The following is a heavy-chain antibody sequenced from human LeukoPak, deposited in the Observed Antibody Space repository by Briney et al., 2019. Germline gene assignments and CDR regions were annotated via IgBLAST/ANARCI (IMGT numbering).Heavy chain of an antibody. CDR1: GGSISSGDYY. D-gene: IGHD3-22*01. J-gene: IGHJ4*02. Sequence: SETLSLTCTVSGGSISSGDYYWSWIRQPPGKGLEWIGYIYYSGSTYYNPSLKSRVTISVDTSKNQSSLKLSSVTAADTAVYYCARVRDYDSSGTFDYWGQGTLVTVSS. CDR2: IYYSGST. V-gene: IGHV4-30-4*08. CDR3: ARVRDYDSSGTFDY.